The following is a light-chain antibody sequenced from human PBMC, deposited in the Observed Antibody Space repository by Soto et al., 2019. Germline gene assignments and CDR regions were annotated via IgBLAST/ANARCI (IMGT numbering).Light chain of an antibody. J-gene: IGLJ1*01. CDR3: CSYAGSYFRV. Sequence: QSALTQPRSVSGSPGQSVTISCTGTSSDVGGYNYVSWYQQHPGKAPKLMIYDVSKRPSGVPDRFSGSKSGNTASLTISVLQAEDEADYYCCSYAGSYFRVFGTGTKLTVL. CDR1: SSDVGGYNY. CDR2: DVS. V-gene: IGLV2-11*01.